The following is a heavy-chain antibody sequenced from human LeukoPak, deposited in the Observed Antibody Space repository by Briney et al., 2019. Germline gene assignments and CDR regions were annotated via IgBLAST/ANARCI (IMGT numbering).Heavy chain of an antibody. D-gene: IGHD6-19*01. J-gene: IGHJ4*02. CDR2: IYYSGIT. CDR1: GGSISTTIYY. Sequence: SETLSLTCTVSGGSISTTIYYWGWIRQPPGKGLEWIGNIYYSGITYYNPSLRSRVTISVDTSKNQFSLKLNSVTAADTGVSYCAPYSSGWSPPAYWGQGTLVTVAS. V-gene: IGHV4-39*01. CDR3: APYSSGWSPPAY.